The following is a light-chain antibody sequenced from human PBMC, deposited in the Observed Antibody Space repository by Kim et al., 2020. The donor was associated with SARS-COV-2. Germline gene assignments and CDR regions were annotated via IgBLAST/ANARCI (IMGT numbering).Light chain of an antibody. CDR2: GAS. Sequence: GSPGESATLSCRASQSVGKNVAWFQQKLGQAPRLLIYGASTRATDVPPRFSGSGSETEFTLTITSLQSEDFAVYFCQHYDNWPPYTFGQGTKLEI. J-gene: IGKJ2*01. CDR3: QHYDNWPPYT. V-gene: IGKV3-15*01. CDR1: QSVGKN.